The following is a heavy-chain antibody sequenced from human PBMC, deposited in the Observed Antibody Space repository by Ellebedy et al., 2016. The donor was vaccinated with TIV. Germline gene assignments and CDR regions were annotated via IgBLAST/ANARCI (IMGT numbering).Heavy chain of an antibody. J-gene: IGHJ4*02. CDR1: GGSISGYY. CDR3: VTGIVGATGDY. CDR2: INHSGST. D-gene: IGHD1-26*01. Sequence: SETLSLXCTVSGGSISGYYWSWIRQPPGKGLEWIGEINHSGSTNYNPSLKSRVTISVDTSKNQFSLKLSSVTAADTAVYYCVTGIVGATGDYWGQGTLVTVSS. V-gene: IGHV4-34*01.